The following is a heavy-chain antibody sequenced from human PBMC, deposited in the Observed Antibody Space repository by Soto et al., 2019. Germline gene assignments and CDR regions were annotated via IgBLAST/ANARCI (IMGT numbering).Heavy chain of an antibody. CDR1: GFTFSSYG. V-gene: IGHV3-30*03. J-gene: IGHJ4*02. CDR3: TTYDYIWGSDRYRWAY. CDR2: ISYDGSNK. D-gene: IGHD3-16*02. Sequence: QVQLVESGGGVVQPGRSLRLSCAASGFTFSSYGMHWVRQAPGKGLEWVAVISYDGSNKYYADSVKGRFTISRDDSKNTLYLQMDSLETEDTAVYYCTTYDYIWGSDRYRWAYWGQGVLVTVSS.